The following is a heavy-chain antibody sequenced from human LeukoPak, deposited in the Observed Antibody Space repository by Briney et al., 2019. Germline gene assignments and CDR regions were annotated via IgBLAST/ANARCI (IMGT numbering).Heavy chain of an antibody. D-gene: IGHD3-22*01. CDR2: ISSSSSYI. J-gene: IGHJ4*02. CDR1: GFTFSSYS. Sequence: PGGSLRLSCAASGFTFSSYSMNWVRQAPGKGLEWVSSISSSSSYIYYADSVKGRFTISRDNSKNSLYLQMNSLRTEDTALYYCAKGYYYDSSGYYFLDYWGQGTLVTVSS. V-gene: IGHV3-21*04. CDR3: AKGYYYDSSGYYFLDY.